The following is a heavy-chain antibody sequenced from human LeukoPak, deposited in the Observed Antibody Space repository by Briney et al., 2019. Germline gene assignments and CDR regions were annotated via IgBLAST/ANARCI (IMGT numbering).Heavy chain of an antibody. CDR2: IRSKANSYAT. CDR1: GFTFSGSA. V-gene: IGHV3-73*01. J-gene: IGHJ4*02. CDR3: TRPRGYCSGGSRYPWYFDY. D-gene: IGHD2-15*01. Sequence: PGGSLRLSCAASGFTFSGSAMHWVRQASGEGLEWVGRIRSKANSYATAYAASVKGRFTISREDSKITAYLQMNSLNTEDTAVYYCTRPRGYCSGGSRYPWYFDYWGQGTVVTVSS.